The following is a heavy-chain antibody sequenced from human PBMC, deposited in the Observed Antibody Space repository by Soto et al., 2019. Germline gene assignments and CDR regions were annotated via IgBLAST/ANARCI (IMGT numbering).Heavy chain of an antibody. Sequence: QVQLVQSGDEVKKPGASVKVSCKASGYIFVNYGIAWVRQAPGQGLEWMGWISPYTGNTHSATKIQGRLTMTTATSTSSAYLDLGSLTSDYTAVYYCVMVDNYVTPTPQDVWGQGTTVTVSS. D-gene: IGHD3-16*01. CDR3: VMVDNYVTPTPQDV. V-gene: IGHV1-18*01. CDR2: ISPYTGNT. CDR1: GYIFVNYG. J-gene: IGHJ6*02.